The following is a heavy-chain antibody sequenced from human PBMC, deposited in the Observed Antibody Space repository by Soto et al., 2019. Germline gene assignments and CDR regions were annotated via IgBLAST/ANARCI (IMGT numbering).Heavy chain of an antibody. D-gene: IGHD3-22*01. CDR1: GFSISSYA. CDR2: ISGSGGST. J-gene: IGHJ4*02. CDR3: AKATREWYGDGSRYSLYYFDY. V-gene: IGHV3-23*01. Sequence: GGTLCLTCAASGFSISSYAMSWVRQPPGKXLEWVSAISGSGGSTYYADSEKGPSTISRVNSKNTLYQNMDSLRAEAAAVYDCAKATREWYGDGSRYSLYYFDYWGQGTLVTVSS.